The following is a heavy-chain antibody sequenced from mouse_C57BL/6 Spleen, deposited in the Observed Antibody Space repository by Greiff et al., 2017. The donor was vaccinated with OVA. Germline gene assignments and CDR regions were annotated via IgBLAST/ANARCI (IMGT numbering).Heavy chain of an antibody. V-gene: IGHV1-7*01. Sequence: VQLQQSGAELAKPGASVKLSCKASGYTFTSYWMHWVKQRPGQGLEWIGYINPSSGYTKYNQKFKDKATLTADKSSSTAYMQLSSLTYEDSAVYYCARYYYSNSYYFDYWGQGTTLTVSS. CDR3: ARYYYSNSYYFDY. CDR1: GYTFTSYW. J-gene: IGHJ2*01. D-gene: IGHD2-5*01. CDR2: INPSSGYT.